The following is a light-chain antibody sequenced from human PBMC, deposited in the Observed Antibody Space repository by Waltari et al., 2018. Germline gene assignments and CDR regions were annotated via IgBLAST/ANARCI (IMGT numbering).Light chain of an antibody. CDR1: QSVSSN. J-gene: IGKJ2*01. CDR2: GAS. CDR3: QQYNNWRLYT. Sequence: EIVMTQSPATLSVSPGERATISCRASQSVSSNLAWYQQKPGQAPRLLIYGASTRATGIPSRFSGRGSGTEFTLTISSLQSEDFAVYYCQQYNNWRLYTFGQGTKLEIK. V-gene: IGKV3-15*01.